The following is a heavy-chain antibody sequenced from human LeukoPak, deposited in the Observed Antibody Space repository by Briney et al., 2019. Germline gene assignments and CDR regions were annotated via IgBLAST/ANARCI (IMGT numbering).Heavy chain of an antibody. CDR3: ARDSGFGQLDLAY. D-gene: IGHD6-6*01. V-gene: IGHV4-59*01. CDR1: GGSISSYY. Sequence: SETLSLTCTVSGGSISSYYWSWIRQPPGKGLEWIGYIHYSGSTNNNPSLKSRVTISVDTSKNQFSLKLSSVTAADTAVYYCARDSGFGQLDLAYWGQGTLVTVSS. CDR2: IHYSGST. J-gene: IGHJ4*02.